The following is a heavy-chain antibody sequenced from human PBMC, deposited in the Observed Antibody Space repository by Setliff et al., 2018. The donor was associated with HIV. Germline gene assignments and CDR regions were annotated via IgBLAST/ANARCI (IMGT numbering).Heavy chain of an antibody. V-gene: IGHV4-30-2*01. J-gene: IGHJ5*02. Sequence: PSETLSLTCAVSGVAIRSAGYSWTWIRQPPGKGLEWIGYIYHSGSTYYNPSLKSRVTISVDRSKNQFSLKLSSVTAADTAVYYCARERPEGCGGVDPWGQGTLVTVSS. CDR2: IYHSGST. CDR1: GVAIRSAGYS. CDR3: ARERPEGCGGVDP. D-gene: IGHD2-21*01.